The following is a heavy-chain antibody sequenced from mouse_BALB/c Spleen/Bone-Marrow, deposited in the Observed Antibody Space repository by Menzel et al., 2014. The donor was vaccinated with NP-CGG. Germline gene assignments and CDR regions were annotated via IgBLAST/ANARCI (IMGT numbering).Heavy chain of an antibody. J-gene: IGHJ1*01. Sequence: VQLVESGPELVKPGASVKISCRASGYVFSSSWXNWVKQRPGXGLEWIGRICXXXGNTNYNGKFKGKATLTADTSSSTAYMQISSLTSVDTAVYFCARRRTFITSVVDYFDVWGAGTTVTVSS. CDR2: ICXXXGNT. D-gene: IGHD1-1*02. CDR3: ARRRTFITSVVDYFDV. CDR1: GYVFSSSW. V-gene: IGHV1-82*01.